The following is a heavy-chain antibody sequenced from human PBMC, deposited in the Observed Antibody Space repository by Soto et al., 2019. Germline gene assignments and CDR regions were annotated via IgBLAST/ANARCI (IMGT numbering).Heavy chain of an antibody. Sequence: GGSLRLSCAASGFTFSSYWMSWVRQAPGKGLEWVANIKQDGSEKYYVDSVKGRFTISRDNSKNTLYLQMNSLRAEDTAVYYCAKPPRRDGSNNFRYFDYWGQGTLVTSPQ. CDR3: AKPPRRDGSNNFRYFDY. CDR2: IKQDGSEK. J-gene: IGHJ4*02. CDR1: GFTFSSYW. V-gene: IGHV3-7*03. D-gene: IGHD3-3*01.